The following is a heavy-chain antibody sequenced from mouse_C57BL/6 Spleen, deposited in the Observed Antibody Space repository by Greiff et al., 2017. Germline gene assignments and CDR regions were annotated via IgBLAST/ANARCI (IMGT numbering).Heavy chain of an antibody. Sequence: QVHVKQSGAELVKPGASVKMSCKASGYTFTSYWITWVKQRPGQGLEWIGDIYPGSGSTNYNEKFKSKATLTVDTSSSTAYMQLSSLTSEDSAVYYCARVGYPYFDYWGQGTTLTVSS. V-gene: IGHV1-55*01. D-gene: IGHD2-2*01. CDR1: GYTFTSYW. CDR3: ARVGYPYFDY. J-gene: IGHJ2*01. CDR2: IYPGSGST.